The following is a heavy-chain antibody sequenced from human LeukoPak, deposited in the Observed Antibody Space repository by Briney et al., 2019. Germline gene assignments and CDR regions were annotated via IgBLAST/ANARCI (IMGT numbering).Heavy chain of an antibody. J-gene: IGHJ4*02. CDR1: GFTFSSYS. D-gene: IGHD2/OR15-2a*01. CDR2: ISSSSSYI. CDR3: ARARGRTTRH. V-gene: IGHV3-21*01. Sequence: GGSLRLSCAASGFTFSSYSMNWVRQAPGKGLEWVSSISSSSSYIYYADSVKGRFTISKDNAKNSLYLQMNSLRAEDTAVYYCARARGRTTRHWGQGTLVTVSS.